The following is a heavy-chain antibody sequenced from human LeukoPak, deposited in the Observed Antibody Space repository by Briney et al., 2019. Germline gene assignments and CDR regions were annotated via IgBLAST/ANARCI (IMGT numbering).Heavy chain of an antibody. Sequence: GESLKISCKGSGYSFTSYWISWVRQMPGKGLEWMGRIDPSDSYTNYSPSFQGHVTISADKSISTAYLQWSSLKTSDTAMYYCARHYDSSGYYYSWGQGTLVTVSS. V-gene: IGHV5-10-1*01. CDR2: IDPSDSYT. D-gene: IGHD3-22*01. CDR3: ARHYDSSGYYYS. J-gene: IGHJ4*02. CDR1: GYSFTSYW.